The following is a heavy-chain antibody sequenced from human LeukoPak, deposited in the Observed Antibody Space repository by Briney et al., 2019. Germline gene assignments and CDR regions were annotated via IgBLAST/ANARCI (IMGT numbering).Heavy chain of an antibody. CDR3: ARMAYSSGWYRIDY. D-gene: IGHD6-19*01. CDR2: IYYSGST. Sequence: SETLSLTCTVSGGSISSSSYYWGWIRQPPGKGLEWIGSIYYSGSTYYNPSLKSRVTISVDTSKNQFSLKLSSVTAADTAVYYCARMAYSSGWYRIDYWGQGTLVTVSS. V-gene: IGHV4-39*07. CDR1: GGSISSSSYY. J-gene: IGHJ4*02.